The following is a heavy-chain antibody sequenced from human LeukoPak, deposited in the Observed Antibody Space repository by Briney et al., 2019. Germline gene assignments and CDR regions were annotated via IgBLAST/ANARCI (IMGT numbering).Heavy chain of an antibody. Sequence: GGSLRLSCAASGFTFSNAWMSWVRQAPGKGLEWVGRIKSKTDGGTTDYAAPVKGRFTISRDDSKNTLYLQMNSLKTEDTAVYCCTTEYSYGYGYGYWGQGTLVTVSS. D-gene: IGHD5-18*01. CDR2: IKSKTDGGTT. CDR1: GFTFSNAW. CDR3: TTEYSYGYGYGY. J-gene: IGHJ4*02. V-gene: IGHV3-15*01.